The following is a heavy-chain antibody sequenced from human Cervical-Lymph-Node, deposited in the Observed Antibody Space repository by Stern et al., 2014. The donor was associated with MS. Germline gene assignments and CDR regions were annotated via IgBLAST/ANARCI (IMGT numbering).Heavy chain of an antibody. Sequence: VQLVQSGGGLVKPGGSLRLSCAASRFTFSDYYMSWIRQAPGKGLEWVSYISGSGTTTHYADYVKGRFTTSRDNAKNSLYLQMNSLRVEDTAMYYCVRVGSTVAAGILDYWGQGTLVTVSS. CDR1: RFTFSDYY. CDR2: ISGSGTTT. J-gene: IGHJ4*02. CDR3: VRVGSTVAAGILDY. V-gene: IGHV3-11*01. D-gene: IGHD6-13*01.